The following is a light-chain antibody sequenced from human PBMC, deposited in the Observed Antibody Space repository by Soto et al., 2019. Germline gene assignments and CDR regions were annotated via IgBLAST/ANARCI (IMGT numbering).Light chain of an antibody. Sequence: DLVMTQSPLSLPVTPGEPASISCRSSQSLLHSNGYTYLDWYLQKPGQSPQLLIYLRPNRASGDPERLSGDCSGTALTLNMSRGEAGEVGVYYSMQALQTPPLTFGRGTRLGIK. V-gene: IGKV2-28*01. CDR1: QSLLHSNGYTY. J-gene: IGKJ5*01. CDR2: LRP. CDR3: MQALQTPPLT.